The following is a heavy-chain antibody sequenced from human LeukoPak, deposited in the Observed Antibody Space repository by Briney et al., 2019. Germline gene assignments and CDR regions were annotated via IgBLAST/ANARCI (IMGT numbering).Heavy chain of an antibody. D-gene: IGHD5-18*01. Sequence: ASVKVSCKASGYTFTSYAIQWVRQAPGQRLEWMGWINAGHGNTKYSQNFQGRVTITRDTSASTAYMELSSLRSEDTAVYYCAREKTAMVHFDYWGQGTLVTVSS. V-gene: IGHV1-3*01. CDR2: INAGHGNT. J-gene: IGHJ4*02. CDR3: AREKTAMVHFDY. CDR1: GYTFTSYA.